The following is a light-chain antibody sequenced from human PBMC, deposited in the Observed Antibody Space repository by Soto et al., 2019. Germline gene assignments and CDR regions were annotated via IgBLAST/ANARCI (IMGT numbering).Light chain of an antibody. Sequence: DIVMTQSPLSLAVTPGEPASISCRSSQSLLHTDGYDYLDWFLQKPGQSPQLLIYVSAYRASVVPDRFSGSGSGTDFTLRISKVEAEDVGVYYCMQSLQTPRTFGQGTKVEI. CDR3: MQSLQTPRT. CDR2: VSA. V-gene: IGKV2-28*01. CDR1: QSLLHTDGYDY. J-gene: IGKJ1*01.